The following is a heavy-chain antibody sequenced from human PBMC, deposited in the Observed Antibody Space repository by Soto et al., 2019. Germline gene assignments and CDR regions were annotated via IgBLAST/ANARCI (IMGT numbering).Heavy chain of an antibody. J-gene: IGHJ4*02. CDR1: GYDFNTNW. D-gene: IGHD3-22*01. CDR2: MYPGDSDT. Sequence: GESLKISCRGSGYDFNTNWFGWVRQLPGRGLAWVGIMYPGDSDTRLLPSLQGHVTVSADVTVSTAFVQLRSLKTSDSGMYFCARLPRDCNKTSCYYADHWGQGTSVTVSS. CDR3: ARLPRDCNKTSCYYADH. V-gene: IGHV5-51*01.